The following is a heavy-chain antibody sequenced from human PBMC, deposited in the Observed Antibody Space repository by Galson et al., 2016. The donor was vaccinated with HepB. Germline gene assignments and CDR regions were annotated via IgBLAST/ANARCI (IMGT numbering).Heavy chain of an antibody. J-gene: IGHJ5*02. D-gene: IGHD1-1*01. CDR1: GNTFTDY. CDR2: INTNSGGT. V-gene: IGHV1-2*06. CDR3: ATQLVPGSAS. Sequence: SVKVSCKASGNTFTDYVSWVRQAPGQGLEWMGRINTNSGGTNYALAFHGRITMTRDTATRTLYMELRTLRSDDPAVYYCATQLVPGSASWGQGTLVVVSS.